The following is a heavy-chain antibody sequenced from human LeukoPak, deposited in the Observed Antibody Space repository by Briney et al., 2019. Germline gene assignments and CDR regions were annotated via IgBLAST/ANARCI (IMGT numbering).Heavy chain of an antibody. V-gene: IGHV3-30-3*01. CDR2: ISYDGSNK. Sequence: GGSLRLSGAASGFTFSSYAMRWVRQAPGKGLEWVAVISYDGSNKYYADSVKGRFTISRDNSKNTLYLQMNSLRAEDTAVYYCARDLIDDFWSGYYSFDYWGQGTLVTVSS. D-gene: IGHD3-3*01. CDR3: ARDLIDDFWSGYYSFDY. J-gene: IGHJ4*02. CDR1: GFTFSSYA.